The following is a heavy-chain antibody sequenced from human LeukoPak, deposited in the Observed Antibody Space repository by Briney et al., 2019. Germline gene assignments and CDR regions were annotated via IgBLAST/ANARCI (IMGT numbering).Heavy chain of an antibody. Sequence: PSETLSLTCTVSGGSISSGSYYWSWIRQPAGKGLEWIAYIYYSGSTDYNPSLKSRVTISLDTSKNQFSLKLSSVTAADTAVYYCARHDPIVGTPDAFDIWGQGTMVTVSS. J-gene: IGHJ3*02. V-gene: IGHV4-61*10. CDR3: ARHDPIVGTPDAFDI. CDR1: GGSISSGSYY. D-gene: IGHD1-26*01. CDR2: IYYSGST.